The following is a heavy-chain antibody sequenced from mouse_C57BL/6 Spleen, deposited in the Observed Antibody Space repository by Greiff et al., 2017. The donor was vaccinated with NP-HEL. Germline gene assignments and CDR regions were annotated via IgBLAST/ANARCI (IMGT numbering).Heavy chain of an antibody. V-gene: IGHV1-76*01. D-gene: IGHD3-2*02. Sequence: VKLQQSGAELVRPGASVKLSCKASGYTFTDYYINWVKQRPGQGLEWIARIYPGSGNTYYNEKFKGKATLTAEKSSSTAYMQLSSLTSEDSAVYFCARRAQARAMDYWGQGTSVTVSS. CDR2: IYPGSGNT. CDR1: GYTFTDYY. J-gene: IGHJ4*01. CDR3: ARRAQARAMDY.